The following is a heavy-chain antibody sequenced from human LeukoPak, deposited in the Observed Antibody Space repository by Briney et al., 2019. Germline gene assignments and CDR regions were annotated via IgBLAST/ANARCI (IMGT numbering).Heavy chain of an antibody. Sequence: GSSVKVSCKASVGTFSSYTISWVRQAPGQGLEWMGRIIPILGIANYAQKFQGRVTITAEKSTSTAYMEMSSLRSEDTAVYYCAREGSGSSWYGELDYWGQGTLVTVSS. J-gene: IGHJ4*02. D-gene: IGHD6-13*01. CDR1: VGTFSSYT. V-gene: IGHV1-69*04. CDR2: IIPILGIA. CDR3: AREGSGSSWYGELDY.